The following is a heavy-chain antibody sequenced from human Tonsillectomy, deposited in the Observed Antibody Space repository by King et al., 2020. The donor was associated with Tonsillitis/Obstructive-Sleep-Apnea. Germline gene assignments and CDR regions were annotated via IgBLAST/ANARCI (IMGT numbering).Heavy chain of an antibody. D-gene: IGHD3-10*01. CDR2: ISFDGSYK. CDR1: GFTFRSYA. V-gene: IGHV3-30*01. CDR3: ARGSGSDYFYYMDV. Sequence: VQLVESGGGVVQPGRSLRLSCVASGFTFRSYAMNWVRQAPGKGLEWVAVISFDGSYKYYADSVKGRFTISRDNSKNTLCLQMNTLRAEDTAVYYCARGSGSDYFYYMDVWGKGTTVTVSS. J-gene: IGHJ6*03.